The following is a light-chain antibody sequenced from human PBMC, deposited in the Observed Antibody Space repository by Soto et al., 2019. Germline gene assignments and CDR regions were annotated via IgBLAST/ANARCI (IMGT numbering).Light chain of an antibody. CDR1: SSDVGSYNL. CDR2: EDS. Sequence: QSALTQPASVSGSPGQSITISCTGTSSDVGSYNLVSWYQQYPGKVPKLMIYEDSKRPSGVSNRFSGSKSGNTASLTISGLHAEYEADYYCCSYAGSSTVVFGGGTKLTVL. V-gene: IGLV2-23*01. J-gene: IGLJ2*01. CDR3: CSYAGSSTVV.